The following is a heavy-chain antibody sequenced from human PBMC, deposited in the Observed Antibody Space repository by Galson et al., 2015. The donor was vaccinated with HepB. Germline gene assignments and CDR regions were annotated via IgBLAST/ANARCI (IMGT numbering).Heavy chain of an antibody. Sequence: SLRLSCAASGFTFSSYSMNWVRQARGKGLEWVSSISSSSSYIYYADSVKGRFTISRDNAKNSLYLQMNSLRAEDTAVYYCARAKTGEYYFDYWGQGTLVTVSS. D-gene: IGHD7-27*01. CDR3: ARAKTGEYYFDY. J-gene: IGHJ4*02. V-gene: IGHV3-21*01. CDR2: ISSSSSYI. CDR1: GFTFSSYS.